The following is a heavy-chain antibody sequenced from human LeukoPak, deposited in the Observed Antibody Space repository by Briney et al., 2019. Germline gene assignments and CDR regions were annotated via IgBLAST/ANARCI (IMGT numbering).Heavy chain of an antibody. CDR1: GGSISSYY. Sequence: SETLSLTCTVSGGSISSYYWSWIRQPAGKGLEWIGRIYTSGSTNYNPSLKSRVTMSVDTSKNQFSLRLSSVTAADTAVYYYARGDCSSTSCWRYFDLWGRGTLVTVSS. CDR2: IYTSGST. V-gene: IGHV4-4*07. D-gene: IGHD2-2*01. CDR3: ARGDCSSTSCWRYFDL. J-gene: IGHJ2*01.